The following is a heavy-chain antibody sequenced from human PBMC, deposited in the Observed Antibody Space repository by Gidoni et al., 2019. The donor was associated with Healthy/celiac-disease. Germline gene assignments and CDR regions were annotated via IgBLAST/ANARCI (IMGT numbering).Heavy chain of an antibody. D-gene: IGHD6-6*01. CDR1: GGSFSGYY. CDR3: ARGLRSRNLEYSSSSQRFDY. J-gene: IGHJ4*02. CDR2: INHSGRT. Sequence: QVQLQQWGAGLLKPSETLSLTCAVYGGSFSGYYWSWIRQPPGKGLEWIGEINHSGRTNYNPSLKNRVTISVDTSKNQFSLKLSSVTAADTAVYYCARGLRSRNLEYSSSSQRFDYWGQGTLVTVSS. V-gene: IGHV4-34*01.